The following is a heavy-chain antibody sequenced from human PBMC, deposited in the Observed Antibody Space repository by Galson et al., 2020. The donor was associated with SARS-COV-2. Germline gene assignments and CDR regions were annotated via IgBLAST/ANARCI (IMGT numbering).Heavy chain of an antibody. Sequence: SETLSLTCIVSGGSISSSSHYWGWIRQPPGKGLEWIGSIYYSGSTYYNPSLKSRVTISVDTSKNQFSLKLSSVTAADTAVYYCARSRGYCANAVCTSGGRFDPWGQGTLVTVSS. CDR2: IYYSGST. D-gene: IGHD2-8*01. J-gene: IGHJ5*02. CDR1: GGSISSSSHY. V-gene: IGHV4-39*01. CDR3: ARSRGYCANAVCTSGGRFDP.